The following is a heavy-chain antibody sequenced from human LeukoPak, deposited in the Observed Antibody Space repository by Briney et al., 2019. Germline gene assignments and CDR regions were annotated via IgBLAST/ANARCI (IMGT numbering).Heavy chain of an antibody. V-gene: IGHV4-34*01. CDR2: INPSGST. J-gene: IGHJ6*02. CDR3: ARGRGL. Sequence: SETLSLTCAVYGESLSAYCWNWIRQSPGEGLEWIGEINPSGSTNYNPSLKSRVTISVDTSKNQFSLKLSSVTAADTAVYYCARGRGLWGQGTTVTVSS. CDR1: GESLSAYC.